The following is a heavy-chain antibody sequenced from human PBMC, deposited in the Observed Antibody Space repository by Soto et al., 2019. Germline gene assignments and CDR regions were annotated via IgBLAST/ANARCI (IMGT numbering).Heavy chain of an antibody. Sequence: PGGSLRLSCAASGFTFSSYAMHWVRQAPGKGLEWVAVISYDGSNKYYADSVKGRFTISRDNSKNTLYLQMNSLRAEDTALYYCAREPYSSSWEYYYYGMDVWGQGTTVTVSS. CDR3: AREPYSSSWEYYYYGMDV. V-gene: IGHV3-30-3*01. D-gene: IGHD6-13*01. CDR2: ISYDGSNK. CDR1: GFTFSSYA. J-gene: IGHJ6*02.